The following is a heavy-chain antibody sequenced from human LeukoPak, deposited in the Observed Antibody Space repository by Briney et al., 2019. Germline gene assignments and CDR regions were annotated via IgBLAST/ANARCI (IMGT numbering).Heavy chain of an antibody. J-gene: IGHJ4*02. D-gene: IGHD2-2*01. CDR3: ARDHCSSTSCYLSVYYFDY. CDR1: GFTFDDYA. CDR2: ISWNSGNL. V-gene: IGHV3-9*01. Sequence: PGRSLRLSCAASGFTFDDYAMHWVRQAPGKGLEWVLGISWNSGNLGYADSVKGRFTIPRDNAKNTLYLQMNSLRAEDTAVYYCARDHCSSTSCYLSVYYFDYWGQGTLVTVSS.